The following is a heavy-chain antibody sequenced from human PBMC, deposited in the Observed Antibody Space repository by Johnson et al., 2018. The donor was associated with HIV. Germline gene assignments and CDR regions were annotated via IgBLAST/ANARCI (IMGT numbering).Heavy chain of an antibody. J-gene: IGHJ3*02. CDR1: GFTFDDYA. CDR2: ISWNSGSI. V-gene: IGHV3-9*01. D-gene: IGHD4-11*01. CDR3: AKDTYSHRLTVTESGFDI. Sequence: VQLVESGGGVVRPGGSLRLSCAASGFTFDDYAMHWVRQAPGKGLEWVSGISWNSGSIAYADSVKGRLTISRDNAKNSLYVQMHSLRAEDTAVYYCAKDTYSHRLTVTESGFDIWGQGTMVTVSS.